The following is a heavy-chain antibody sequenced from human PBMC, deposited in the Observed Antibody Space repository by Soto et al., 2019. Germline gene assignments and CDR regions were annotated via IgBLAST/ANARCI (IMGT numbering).Heavy chain of an antibody. J-gene: IGHJ6*02. CDR2: IDPSDSYT. D-gene: IGHD6-6*01. Sequence: GESLKISCKGSGYSFTSYWISWVRQMPGKGLEWMGRIDPSDSYTNYSPSFQGHVTISADKSISTAYLQWSSLKASDTAMYYCARPAYSSSSSYGMDVWGQGTTVTVS. V-gene: IGHV5-10-1*01. CDR1: GYSFTSYW. CDR3: ARPAYSSSSSYGMDV.